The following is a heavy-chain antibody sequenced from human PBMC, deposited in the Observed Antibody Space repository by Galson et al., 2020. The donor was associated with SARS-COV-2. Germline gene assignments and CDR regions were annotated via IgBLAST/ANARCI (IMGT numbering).Heavy chain of an antibody. J-gene: IGHJ6*02. CDR2: IYSGGST. CDR1: GFTVSSNY. Sequence: GGSLRLSCAASGFTVSSNYMSWVRQAPGKGLEWVSVIYSGGSTYYADSVKGRFTISRDNSKNTLYLQMNSLRADDTAVYYCATDLDYYGMDVWGQGTTVTVSS. V-gene: IGHV3-53*01. CDR3: ATDLDYYGMDV.